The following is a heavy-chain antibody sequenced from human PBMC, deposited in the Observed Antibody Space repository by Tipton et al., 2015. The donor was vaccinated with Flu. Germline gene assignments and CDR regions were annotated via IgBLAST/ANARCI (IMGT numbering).Heavy chain of an antibody. CDR2: SYYNGNA. J-gene: IGHJ4*02. D-gene: IGHD2-15*01. CDR3: ATYRD. CDR1: GGSIWGTDYS. Sequence: PSLTCSVSGGSIWGTDYSWDWLRKAPGKALEWIGGSYYNGNAYYNPSLKSRVSISVDTSRNQFSLTMYSVTAADTAVYYCATYRDWGRGALVNVFS. V-gene: IGHV4-39*05.